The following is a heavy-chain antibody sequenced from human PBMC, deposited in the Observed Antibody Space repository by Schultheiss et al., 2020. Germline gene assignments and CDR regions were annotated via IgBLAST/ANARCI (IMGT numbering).Heavy chain of an antibody. CDR1: GYTFTSYD. V-gene: IGHV1-8*01. J-gene: IGHJ5*02. CDR2: MNPNSGNT. CDR3: ARVQSGRGDWFDP. D-gene: IGHD1-26*01. Sequence: ASVKVSGKASGYTFTSYDINWVRQATGQGLEWMGWMNPNSGNTGYAQKFQGRVTMTRNTSISTAYMELSSLRSEDTAVYYCARVQSGRGDWFDPWGQGTLVTVSS.